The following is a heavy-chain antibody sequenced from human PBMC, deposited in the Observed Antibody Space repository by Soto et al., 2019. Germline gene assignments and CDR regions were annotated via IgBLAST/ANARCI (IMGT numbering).Heavy chain of an antibody. Sequence: EVQLVESGGGLVQPGGSLRLSCAASGFTFSDHYMDWVRQAPGKGLEWVGRTRNKANSYTTEYAASVKGRFTISRDDSKNLLYLQMNSLKTEDTAVYYCARDPPSRVTTGYYYGMDVWGQGTTVTVSS. J-gene: IGHJ6*02. CDR3: ARDPPSRVTTGYYYGMDV. CDR2: TRNKANSYTT. V-gene: IGHV3-72*01. D-gene: IGHD4-17*01. CDR1: GFTFSDHY.